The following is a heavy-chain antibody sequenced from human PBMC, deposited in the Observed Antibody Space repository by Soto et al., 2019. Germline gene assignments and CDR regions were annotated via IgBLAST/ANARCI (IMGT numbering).Heavy chain of an antibody. Sequence: SVKVSCKASGYTFTSYGISWVRQAPGQGLEWMGWISAYNGNTNYAQKLQGRVTMTTDTSTSTAYMELRSLRSDGTAVYYCARDTGDGYNYNYYYYYGMDVWGQGTTVTVSS. J-gene: IGHJ6*02. V-gene: IGHV1-18*04. CDR3: ARDTGDGYNYNYYYYYGMDV. CDR1: GYTFTSYG. CDR2: ISAYNGNT. D-gene: IGHD5-12*01.